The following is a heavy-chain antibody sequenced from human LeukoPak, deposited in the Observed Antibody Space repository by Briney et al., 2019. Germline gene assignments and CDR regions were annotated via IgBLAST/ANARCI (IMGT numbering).Heavy chain of an antibody. Sequence: PGRSLRLSCTASGFTFGDYAMSWVRQAPGKGLEWVALIRSKAFGGTTEYAASVKGRFTISRDESKSIAYLQMNSLKTEDTAVYYCTRGPDLDTVLGRGLMFTVLFDFWGQGTLVTVSS. V-gene: IGHV3-49*04. CDR3: TRGPDLDTVLGRGLMFTVLFDF. D-gene: IGHD5-18*01. CDR1: GFTFGDYA. J-gene: IGHJ4*02. CDR2: IRSKAFGGTT.